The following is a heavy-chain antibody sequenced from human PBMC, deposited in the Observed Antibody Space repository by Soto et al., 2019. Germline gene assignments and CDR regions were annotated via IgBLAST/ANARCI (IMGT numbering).Heavy chain of an antibody. CDR3: ARGARFLEWLSFDH. CDR1: GETFNKYA. Sequence: QVQLEQSGAEVKTLGSSVKVSCKASGETFNKYALSWVRQAPGQGLEWMGGIIPIFGTANYAPQFHDRVTITADEATSTAYMELTSLKSDDTAVYFCARGARFLEWLSFDHWGQGTLVTVSS. D-gene: IGHD3-3*01. V-gene: IGHV1-69*12. J-gene: IGHJ4*02. CDR2: IIPIFGTA.